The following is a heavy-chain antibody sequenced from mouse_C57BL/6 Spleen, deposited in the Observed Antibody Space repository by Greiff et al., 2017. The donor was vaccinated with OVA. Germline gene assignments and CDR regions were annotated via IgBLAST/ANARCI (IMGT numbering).Heavy chain of an antibody. CDR2: IWTGGGT. Sequence: VHLVESGPGLVAPSQSLSIPCTVSGFSLTSYAISWVRQPPGKGLEWLGVIWTGGGTNYNSALKSRLSISKDNSKSQVFLKMNSLQTDDTARYYCARNSFYGDDDWFAYWGQGTLVTVSA. CDR1: GFSLTSYA. CDR3: ARNSFYGDDDWFAY. D-gene: IGHD2-2*01. V-gene: IGHV2-9-1*01. J-gene: IGHJ3*01.